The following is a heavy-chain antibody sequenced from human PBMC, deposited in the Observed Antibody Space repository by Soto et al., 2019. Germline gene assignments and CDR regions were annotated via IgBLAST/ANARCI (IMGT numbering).Heavy chain of an antibody. V-gene: IGHV2-26*01. J-gene: IGHJ5*02. CDR1: GFSLSNTRMG. CDR2: IFSNDEK. Sequence: QVTLKESGPVLVKPTETLTLTCTVSGFSLSNTRMGVSWIRQPPGKALEWLAHIFSNDEKSYSTSLKSRLTISKVTSKSHVVLSMTNMDPVDTATYYCTRIEKGSATYTWGQGTLVTVSS. CDR3: TRIEKGSATYT. D-gene: IGHD3-10*01.